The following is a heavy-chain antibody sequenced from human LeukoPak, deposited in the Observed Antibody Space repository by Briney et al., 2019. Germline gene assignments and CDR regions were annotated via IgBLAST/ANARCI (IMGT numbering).Heavy chain of an antibody. J-gene: IGHJ4*02. CDR2: VSNSGGT. CDR1: GYSLTSGYY. D-gene: IGHD5-12*01. V-gene: IGHV4-38-2*02. CDR3: ARDKHGATTFDY. Sequence: PSETLSLTCSVSGYSLTSGYYWGWIRPPPGKGLEYIGSVSNSGGTFYNPSFKSRHTISLDTSKNQFSLKLSSVTPADTAVYYCARDKHGATTFDYWGQGTLVTVSS.